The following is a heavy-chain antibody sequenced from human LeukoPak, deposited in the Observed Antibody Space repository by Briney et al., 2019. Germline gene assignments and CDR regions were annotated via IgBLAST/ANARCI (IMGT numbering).Heavy chain of an antibody. CDR1: GYSFTSYW. D-gene: IGHD4-17*01. V-gene: IGHV5-51*01. Sequence: GESLKISCKGSGYSFTSYWIGWVRQMPGKGPEWMGIIYPGDSDTRYSPSFQGQVTISADKSISTAYLQWSSLKASDTAMYYCASNDYGDYGGVYFDYWGQGTLVTVSS. J-gene: IGHJ4*02. CDR2: IYPGDSDT. CDR3: ASNDYGDYGGVYFDY.